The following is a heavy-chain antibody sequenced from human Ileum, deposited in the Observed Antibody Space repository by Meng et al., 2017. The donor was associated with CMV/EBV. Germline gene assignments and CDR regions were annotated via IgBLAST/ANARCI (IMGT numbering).Heavy chain of an antibody. D-gene: IGHD3-22*01. Sequence: LTSYGVSWGRQDPGQGREWRGWISAYNGNTNDAQKFLGRVTMTTDTSTSTAYMELRSLRSDDTAVYYCARSRGDYYDSSGLSYYFDGWGQGTLVTVSS. V-gene: IGHV1-18*01. CDR3: ARSRGDYYDSSGLSYYFDG. CDR1: LTSYG. CDR2: ISAYNGNT. J-gene: IGHJ4*02.